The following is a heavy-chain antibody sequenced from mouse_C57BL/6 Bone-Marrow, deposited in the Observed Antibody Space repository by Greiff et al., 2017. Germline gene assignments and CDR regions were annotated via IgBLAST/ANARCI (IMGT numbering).Heavy chain of an antibody. CDR2: IDPENGDT. Sequence: VQLQQSGAELVRPGASVKLSCTASGFNIKDDYMHWVKQRPEQGLEWIGWIDPENGDTEYASKFQGKATITADTSSNTAYLQLSSLTSEDTAVYYCTTGLRLLDFDYWGQGTTLTVSS. V-gene: IGHV14-4*01. CDR3: TTGLRLLDFDY. CDR1: GFNIKDDY. J-gene: IGHJ2*01. D-gene: IGHD1-2*01.